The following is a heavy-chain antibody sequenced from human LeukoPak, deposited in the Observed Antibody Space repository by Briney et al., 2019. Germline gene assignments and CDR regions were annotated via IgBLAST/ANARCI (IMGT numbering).Heavy chain of an antibody. V-gene: IGHV4-39*01. Sequence: SQTLSLTCTVSGGSIGTTNYYWGWLRQPPGTGLEWLGSIYYSETTYDNPSLESRVTISIETSKNQFSLKLSSVAAADTAVYYCARQRADYFYYDVDVWGKGTTVTVS. CDR1: GGSIGTTNYY. J-gene: IGHJ6*03. D-gene: IGHD3-9*01. CDR3: ARQRADYFYYDVDV. CDR2: IYYSETT.